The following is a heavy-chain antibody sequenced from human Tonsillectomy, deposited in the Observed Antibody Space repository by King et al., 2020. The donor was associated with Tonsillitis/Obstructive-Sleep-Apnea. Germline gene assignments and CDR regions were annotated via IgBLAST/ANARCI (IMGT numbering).Heavy chain of an antibody. V-gene: IGHV4-34*01. CDR3: ARAPQTRSYMDV. Sequence: VQLQQWGAGLLKPSETLSLTCAVYGGSFSGYYWSWIRQPPGKGLEGIGEINHSGSTNYNPSLKRQVTISVDTSKNQFSLKLSSVTAADTAVYYCARAPQTRSYMDVWGKGTTVTVSS. CDR2: INHSGST. J-gene: IGHJ6*03. CDR1: GGSFSGYY. D-gene: IGHD3-3*01.